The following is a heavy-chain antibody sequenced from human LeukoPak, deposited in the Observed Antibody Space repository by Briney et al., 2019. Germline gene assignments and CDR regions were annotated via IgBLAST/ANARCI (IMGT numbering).Heavy chain of an antibody. CDR3: SSGAAPTAPYYYYYYMDV. D-gene: IGHD6-6*01. Sequence: GRSLRLSCAASGFTFSSYWMRWVRQAPGKGLEWVANIKQDGSEKYYVDSVKGRFTISRDNAKNSLYLQMNSLRAEDTAVYYCSSGAAPTAPYYYYYYMDVWGKGTTVTVSS. V-gene: IGHV3-7*01. CDR1: GFTFSSYW. CDR2: IKQDGSEK. J-gene: IGHJ6*03.